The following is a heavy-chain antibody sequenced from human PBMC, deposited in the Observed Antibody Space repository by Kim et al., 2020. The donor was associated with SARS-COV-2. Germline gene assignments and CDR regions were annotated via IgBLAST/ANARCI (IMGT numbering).Heavy chain of an antibody. V-gene: IGHV1-69*13. Sequence: SVKVSCKASGGTFSSYAISWVRQAPGQGLEWMGGIIPIFGTANYAQKFQGRVTITADESTSTAYMELSSLRSEDTAVYYCARDESYSSGCRCPYGMDVWGQGTTVTVSS. CDR3: ARDESYSSGCRCPYGMDV. CDR1: GGTFSSYA. CDR2: IIPIFGTA. D-gene: IGHD6-19*01. J-gene: IGHJ6*02.